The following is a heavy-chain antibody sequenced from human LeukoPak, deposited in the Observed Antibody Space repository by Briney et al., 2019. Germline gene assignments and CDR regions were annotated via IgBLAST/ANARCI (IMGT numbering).Heavy chain of an antibody. Sequence: SETLSLTCAVYGGSFSGYYWSWIRQPPGKGLEWIGEINHSGSTNYNPSLKSRVTISVDTSKNQFSLKLSSVTAANTAVYYCARDIVGATCWGQGTLVTVSS. J-gene: IGHJ4*02. D-gene: IGHD1-26*01. CDR1: GGSFSGYY. CDR2: INHSGST. CDR3: ARDIVGATC. V-gene: IGHV4-34*01.